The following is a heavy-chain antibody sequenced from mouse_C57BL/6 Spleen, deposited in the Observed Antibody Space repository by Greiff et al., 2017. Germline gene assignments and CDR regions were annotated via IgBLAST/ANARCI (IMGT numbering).Heavy chain of an antibody. CDR2: VYPYNGGT. J-gene: IGHJ2*01. CDR1: GFTFTDYY. CDR3: ARSILYGSSSYYFDY. Sequence: EVQLQESGPVLVKPGPSVKISCKASGFTFTDYYMHWVKQSHGKSLEWIGLVYPYNGGTSYNQKFKGKATLTVDTSSSTAYMELNSLTSEDSAVYYCARSILYGSSSYYFDYWGQGTTLTVSS. D-gene: IGHD1-1*01. V-gene: IGHV1-36*01.